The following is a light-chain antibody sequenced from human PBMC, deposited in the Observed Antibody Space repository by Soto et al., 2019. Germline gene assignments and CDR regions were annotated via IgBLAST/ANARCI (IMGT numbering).Light chain of an antibody. CDR2: ATS. CDR1: QGIAPY. Sequence: DVQMTQSPSSVSAFVGDRVTITCRASQGIAPYLAWFQQKPGKVPKLLIYATSTLQWGVPSRFSGSGSGTDFTLTINSLQPEDVGTYYCQKYNSAPLTFGGGTKVEIK. CDR3: QKYNSAPLT. V-gene: IGKV1-27*01. J-gene: IGKJ4*01.